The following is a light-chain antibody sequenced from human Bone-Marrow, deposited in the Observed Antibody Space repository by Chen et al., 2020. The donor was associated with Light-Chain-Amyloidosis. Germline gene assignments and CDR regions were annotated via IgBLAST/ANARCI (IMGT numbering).Light chain of an antibody. CDR2: MVS. Sequence: DIVMTQTPLSLSVTPGEPASISCRSSQTLLDSDDGNTYLDWFLQKPGQSPQLLIYMVSHRASGVPDRFRGSGSGTDFTLKISRVEAEDVGVYYCMQRIEFPFTFGGGTKVEIK. J-gene: IGKJ4*01. V-gene: IGKV2-40*01. CDR3: MQRIEFPFT. CDR1: QTLLDSDDGNTY.